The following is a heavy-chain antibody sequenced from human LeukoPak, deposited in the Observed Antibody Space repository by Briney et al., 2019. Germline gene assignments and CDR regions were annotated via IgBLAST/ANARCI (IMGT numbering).Heavy chain of an antibody. D-gene: IGHD3-22*01. V-gene: IGHV4-59*08. CDR1: GGSISSYY. CDR2: IYYSGST. J-gene: IGHJ5*02. CDR3: ARTIYYYDSSGYSNWFDP. Sequence: SETLSLTCTVYGGSISSYYWSWIRQPPGKGLEWIGYIYYSGSTNYNPSLKSRVTISVDTSKNQFSLKLSSVTAADTAVYYCARTIYYYDSSGYSNWFDPWGQGTLVTVSS.